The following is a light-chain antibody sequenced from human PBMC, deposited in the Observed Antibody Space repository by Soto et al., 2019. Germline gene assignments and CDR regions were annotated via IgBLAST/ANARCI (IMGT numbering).Light chain of an antibody. CDR2: EES. CDR3: LQYYHYPYD. J-gene: IGKJ2*01. Sequence: DMEWNQCTSILPESVGERDSINFLPSQAVPNNMAWYQQKPGKPPKLLIYEESTFQSGVPSRFSGSGSGTDFTLFSSCLQPDDFATYCCLQYYHYPYDFGQGTQLDIK. CDR1: QAVPNN. V-gene: IGKV1-9*01.